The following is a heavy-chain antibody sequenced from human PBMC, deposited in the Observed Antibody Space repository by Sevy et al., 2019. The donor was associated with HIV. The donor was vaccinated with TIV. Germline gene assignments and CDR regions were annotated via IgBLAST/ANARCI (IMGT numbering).Heavy chain of an antibody. D-gene: IGHD1-26*01. CDR1: GGSVTSAGNS. CDR2: IYNSEQT. J-gene: IGHJ4*02. Sequence: SETLSLTCTVSGGSVTSAGNSWGWFRQPPGKGLEWIGCIYNSEQTYYNPSLKSRVTISVDASQNLFSLKLTSGTAADTAVYYCAQWLAATALFHSWGQGTLVTVSS. V-gene: IGHV4-39*02. CDR3: AQWLAATALFHS.